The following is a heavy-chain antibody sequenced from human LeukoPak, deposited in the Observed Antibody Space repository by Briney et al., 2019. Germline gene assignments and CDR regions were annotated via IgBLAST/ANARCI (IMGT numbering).Heavy chain of an antibody. V-gene: IGHV1-18*01. CDR1: GYTFTSYS. J-gene: IGHJ3*02. Sequence: ASVKVSCKASGYTFTSYSISWVRQATGQGLEWMGWISGYNGNTVYAQKLQGRVTLTTDTSTSTAYMELRGLRSDDTAVYYCTRATTVFGVVIHLNVFDIWGQGTMVTVSS. D-gene: IGHD3-3*01. CDR2: ISGYNGNT. CDR3: TRATTVFGVVIHLNVFDI.